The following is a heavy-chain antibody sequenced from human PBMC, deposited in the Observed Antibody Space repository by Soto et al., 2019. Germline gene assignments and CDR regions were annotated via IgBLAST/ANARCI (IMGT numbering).Heavy chain of an antibody. Sequence: GGSLRLSCITSGFTFGDYAMLWFRQAPGKGLEWVSFITSKRYGGKTEYAASVKGRFTISRDDSKSVAYLQMKSLRTDDTVVYYCSRLPPNNWGAPLDFWGQGTLVTVFS. CDR1: GFTFGDYA. D-gene: IGHD1-26*01. V-gene: IGHV3-49*03. CDR3: SRLPPNNWGAPLDF. J-gene: IGHJ4*02. CDR2: ITSKRYGGKT.